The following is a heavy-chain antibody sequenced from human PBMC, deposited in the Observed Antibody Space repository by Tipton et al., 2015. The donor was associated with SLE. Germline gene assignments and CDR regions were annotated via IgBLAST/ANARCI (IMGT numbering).Heavy chain of an antibody. V-gene: IGHV4-34*01. Sequence: TLSLTCAVYGGSFSGYYWSWIRQPPGKGLEWIGEINHSGSTNYNPSLKSRVTISVDTSKNQFSLKLSSVTAADTAVYYCAKDLRLVRGIQLWSDAFDIWGQGTMVTVSS. CDR3: AKDLRLVRGIQLWSDAFDI. CDR2: INHSGST. D-gene: IGHD5-18*01. CDR1: GGSFSGYY. J-gene: IGHJ3*02.